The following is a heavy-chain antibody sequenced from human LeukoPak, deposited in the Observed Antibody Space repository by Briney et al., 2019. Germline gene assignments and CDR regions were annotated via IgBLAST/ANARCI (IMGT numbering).Heavy chain of an antibody. D-gene: IGHD7-27*01. CDR3: ARFKRRNGFPGDS. CDR1: GDSFSSTNYY. J-gene: IGHJ5*02. V-gene: IGHV4-39*07. CDR2: IYYHGST. Sequence: SETLSLTCTVSGDSFSSTNYYWGWIRQPPGKGLEWIGNIYYHGSTFYNPSLKSRVTISVDTSKNQFSLKLNSVTAADTAVYYCARFKRRNGFPGDSWGQGTLVAASS.